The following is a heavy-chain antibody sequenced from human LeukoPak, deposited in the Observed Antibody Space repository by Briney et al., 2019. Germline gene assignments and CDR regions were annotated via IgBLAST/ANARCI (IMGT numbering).Heavy chain of an antibody. CDR1: GFTFSNYW. CDR3: ARGADSGYSSDN. V-gene: IGHV3-74*01. D-gene: IGHD3-9*01. Sequence: GGSLRLSCAASGFTFSNYWMHWVRQAPGKGLVWVSRINSDGRSTNYADSVKGRFTISRDNAKNTLYLQMSSLRAEDMAVYYCARGADSGYSSDNWGQGTLVSVSS. CDR2: INSDGRST. J-gene: IGHJ4*02.